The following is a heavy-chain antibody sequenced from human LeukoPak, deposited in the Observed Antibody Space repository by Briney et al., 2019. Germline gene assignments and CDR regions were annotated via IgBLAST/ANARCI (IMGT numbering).Heavy chain of an antibody. CDR2: IYYSGST. CDR3: ARVKTTVTTRRFDP. Sequence: PSETLSLTCTVSGGSISSGGYYWSWIRQHPGKGLEWIGYIYYSGSTYHNPSLKSRVTISVDTSKNQFSLKLSSVTAADTAVYYCARVKTTVTTRRFDPWGQGTLVTVSS. J-gene: IGHJ5*02. D-gene: IGHD4-17*01. V-gene: IGHV4-31*03. CDR1: GGSISSGGYY.